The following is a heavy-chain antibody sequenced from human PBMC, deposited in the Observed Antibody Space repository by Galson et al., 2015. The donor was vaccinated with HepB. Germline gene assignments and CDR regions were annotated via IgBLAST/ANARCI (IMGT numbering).Heavy chain of an antibody. CDR3: ARVVLGGSYWYFDF. J-gene: IGHJ4*02. CDR1: GFTFSSFT. D-gene: IGHD1-26*01. Sequence: SLRLSCAASGFTFSSFTMNWVRQAPGKRLEWVSYISTTGTNIFYVDSVKGRFAVSRDNAKNSLYLQMNSLRAEDTAIYYCARVVLGGSYWYFDFWGQGTLVAVSS. CDR2: ISTTGTNI. V-gene: IGHV3-48*01.